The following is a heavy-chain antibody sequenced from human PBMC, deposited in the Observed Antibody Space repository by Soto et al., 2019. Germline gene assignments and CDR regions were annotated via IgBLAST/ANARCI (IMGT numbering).Heavy chain of an antibody. D-gene: IGHD6-19*01. CDR3: AIGHWLGK. Sequence: EVQLVDSGGALVQPGESLRLSCAASGFTFSDYLMTWVRQAPGKGLEWVATIKQDGNEKYYVDPVKGRFTISRDNAKNSLYLQLNALRAEDTAVYYCAIGHWLGKWGQGTLVTVYS. J-gene: IGHJ4*02. CDR1: GFTFSDYL. CDR2: IKQDGNEK. V-gene: IGHV3-7*01.